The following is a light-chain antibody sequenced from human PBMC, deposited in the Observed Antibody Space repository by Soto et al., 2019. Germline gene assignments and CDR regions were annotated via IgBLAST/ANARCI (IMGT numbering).Light chain of an antibody. CDR2: GAS. J-gene: IGKJ1*01. Sequence: EIVLTQSPGTLSLSPGERATLSCRASQSVSSSYLAWYQQKPGQAPRLLIYGASSRATGIPDRFSGSGSGTDFTLTSSRLEPEDFAVYDFQQYGSSPPWTFGQGTKVESK. V-gene: IGKV3-20*01. CDR3: QQYGSSPPWT. CDR1: QSVSSSY.